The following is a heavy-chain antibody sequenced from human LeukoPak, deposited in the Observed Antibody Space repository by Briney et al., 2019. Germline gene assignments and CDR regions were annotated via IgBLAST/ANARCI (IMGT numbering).Heavy chain of an antibody. D-gene: IGHD2-15*01. J-gene: IGHJ6*03. CDR2: IRSKANSYAT. V-gene: IGHV3-73*01. CDR3: TSPGGYCSGGSCYPHFYYYYYYMDV. CDR1: GFTFSGSA. Sequence: GGSLRLPCAASGFTFSGSAMHWVRQASGKGLEWVGRIRSKANSYATAYAASVKGRFTISRDDSKNTAYLQMNSLKTEDTAVYYCTSPGGYCSGGSCYPHFYYYYYYMDVWGKGTTVTVSS.